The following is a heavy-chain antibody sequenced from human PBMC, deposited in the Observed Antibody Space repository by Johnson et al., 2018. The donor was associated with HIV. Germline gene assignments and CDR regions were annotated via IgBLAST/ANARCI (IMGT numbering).Heavy chain of an antibody. CDR3: ARGDYYDSSGYFSDAFDI. CDR1: GFTFSNYG. V-gene: IGHV3-7*02. J-gene: IGHJ3*02. D-gene: IGHD3-22*01. Sequence: VQLVESGGGVVQPGGSLRLSCEVSGFTFSNYGMHWVRQAPGKGLEWVANIKQDGSEKYYVDSVKGRFTISRDNAKNSLYLQMNSLRAEDTAVYYCARGDYYDSSGYFSDAFDIWGQGTMVTISS. CDR2: IKQDGSEK.